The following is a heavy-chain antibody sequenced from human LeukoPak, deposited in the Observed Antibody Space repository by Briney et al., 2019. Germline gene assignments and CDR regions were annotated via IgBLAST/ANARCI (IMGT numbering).Heavy chain of an antibody. D-gene: IGHD3-22*01. CDR1: GYTFTSYG. V-gene: IGHV1-18*03. CDR2: ISAYNGNT. CDR3: AREGIYYDSSGYYLEPFDI. J-gene: IGHJ3*02. Sequence: ASVKVSCKASGYTFTSYGISWVRQAPGQGLEWMGWISAYNGNTNYAQKLQGRVTITRDTSASTAYMELSSLRSEDMAVYYCAREGIYYDSSGYYLEPFDIWGQGTMVTVSS.